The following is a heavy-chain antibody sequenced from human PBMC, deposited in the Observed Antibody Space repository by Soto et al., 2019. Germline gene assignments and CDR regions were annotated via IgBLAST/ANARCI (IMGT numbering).Heavy chain of an antibody. D-gene: IGHD2-15*01. CDR2: TYYRAKWYN. CDR3: ARDIVVVVAATRDDDYSYGMDV. J-gene: IGHJ6*02. Sequence: PSQTLSLTCAISGDSVSSNSAAWNWIRQSPSRGLEWLGRTYYRAKWYNDYAVSVKSRITINPDTSKNQFSLQLNSVTPEDTAVYYCARDIVVVVAATRDDDYSYGMDVWGQGTTVTVSS. CDR1: GDSVSSNSAA. V-gene: IGHV6-1*01.